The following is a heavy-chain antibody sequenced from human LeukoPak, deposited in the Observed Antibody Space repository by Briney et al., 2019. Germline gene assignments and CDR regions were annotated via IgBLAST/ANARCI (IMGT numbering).Heavy chain of an antibody. V-gene: IGHV1-18*01. J-gene: IGHJ3*02. CDR3: ARGGAGGGSYYDFWSGFHDAFDI. D-gene: IGHD3-3*01. CDR1: GYTFTSYG. Sequence: GASVKVSCKASGYTFTSYGISWVRQAPGQGLEWMGWISAYNGNTNYAQKLQGRVTMTTDTSTSTAYMELRSLRSDDTAVYYCARGGAGGGSYYDFWSGFHDAFDIWGQGTMVTVSS. CDR2: ISAYNGNT.